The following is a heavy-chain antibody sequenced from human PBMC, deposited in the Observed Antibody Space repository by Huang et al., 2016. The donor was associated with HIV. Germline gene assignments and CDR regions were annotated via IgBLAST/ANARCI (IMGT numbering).Heavy chain of an antibody. CDR2: IIPLFLGA. D-gene: IGHD3-16*01. CDR1: GGSFSDQI. CDR3: AMSLRYQYDSRSYWGRYFDY. J-gene: IGHJ4*02. V-gene: IGHV1-69*01. Sequence: QVQLEQSGPAVRKPGSSVKVSCQAYGGSFSDQIISWVRQAPGQRFEWMGVIIPLFLGAAYAKEFKGRVTMTADESTATIYMELNSLTSEDTAVYYCAMSLRYQYDSRSYWGRYFDYWGQGTLVTVSS.